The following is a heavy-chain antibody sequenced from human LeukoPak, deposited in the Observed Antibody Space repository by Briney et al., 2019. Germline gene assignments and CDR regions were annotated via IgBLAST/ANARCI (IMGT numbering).Heavy chain of an antibody. J-gene: IGHJ4*02. Sequence: GGSLRLSCAASGFTFGTYWMSWVRQAPGKGLEWVANIKQDASEKYYVDSVRGRFTVSRDNAKNLMYLQMSSLRVEDTAVYYCAKDWTRIGSWGQGTLVTVSS. CDR2: IKQDASEK. D-gene: IGHD3/OR15-3a*01. CDR3: AKDWTRIGS. CDR1: GFTFGTYW. V-gene: IGHV3-7*03.